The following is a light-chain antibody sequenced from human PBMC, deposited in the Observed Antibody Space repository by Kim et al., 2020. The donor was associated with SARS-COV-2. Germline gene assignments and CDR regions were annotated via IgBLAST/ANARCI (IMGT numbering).Light chain of an antibody. CDR1: QSVNSNY. CDR3: GQYGSSPRT. Sequence: PGEGATLSCRTSQSVNSNYIAWYQQKPGQAPRLLIHAASSRAAGIPDRFSGSGSGTDFTLTIRTVEPEDFVVYYCGQYGSSPRTFGQGTKVDIK. V-gene: IGKV3-20*01. J-gene: IGKJ1*01. CDR2: AAS.